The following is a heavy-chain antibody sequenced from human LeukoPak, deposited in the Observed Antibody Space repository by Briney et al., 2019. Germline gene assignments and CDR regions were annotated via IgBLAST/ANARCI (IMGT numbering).Heavy chain of an antibody. Sequence: PSETLSLTCTLSGGSISSYYWSWIRQPAGKGLEWIGRIYTSGSTNYNPSLKSRVTMSVDTSKNQFSLKLSSVTAADTAVYYCARVIRGGYSYYFDYWGQGTLVTVSS. CDR2: IYTSGST. J-gene: IGHJ4*02. CDR3: ARVIRGGYSYYFDY. CDR1: GGSISSYY. D-gene: IGHD3-10*01. V-gene: IGHV4-4*07.